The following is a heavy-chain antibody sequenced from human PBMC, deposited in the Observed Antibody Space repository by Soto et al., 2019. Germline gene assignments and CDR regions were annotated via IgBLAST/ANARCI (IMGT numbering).Heavy chain of an antibody. J-gene: IGHJ5*02. V-gene: IGHV4-4*07. D-gene: IGHD6-19*01. CDR2: ISTSGTT. CDR1: GASISSYF. CDR3: AREAGPDRWFDP. Sequence: LSLTCTVSGASISSYFWTWIRQPAGKGLDWIGRISTSGTTNYNPSLKSRVTVSVDTSKNHFSLNLSSVTAADTAVYYCAREAGPDRWFDPWGQGTLVTVSS.